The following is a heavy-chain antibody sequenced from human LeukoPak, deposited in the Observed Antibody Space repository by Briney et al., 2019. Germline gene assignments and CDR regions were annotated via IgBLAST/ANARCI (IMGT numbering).Heavy chain of an antibody. D-gene: IGHD6-19*01. CDR2: ISACNGDT. V-gene: IGHV1-18*01. Sequence: ASVKVSCKASGYTFNRHGIVWVRQAPGQGLEWMGWISACNGDTIFAQKFQGRVTMTKDTSSSTAYIELRSLRSDDTAVYYCARDPSNTSGRYAYCDNWGQGTLVTVSS. J-gene: IGHJ4*02. CDR3: ARDPSNTSGRYAYCDN. CDR1: GYTFNRHG.